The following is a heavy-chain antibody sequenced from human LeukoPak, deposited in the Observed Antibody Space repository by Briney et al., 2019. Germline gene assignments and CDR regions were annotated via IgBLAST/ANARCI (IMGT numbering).Heavy chain of an antibody. D-gene: IGHD1-26*01. J-gene: IGHJ6*02. CDR1: GFSFNTYA. V-gene: IGHV3-30-3*01. CDR2: ISYDGSNK. CDR3: ARDLGPMTAYCGKDCFYGMDV. Sequence: GGSLRLSCAASGFSFNTYAMHWVRQAPGKGLAWVAVISYDGSNKYLADSVTGRFTISRDDSKSTLYLQMDSLRPEDMAIYYCARDLGPMTAYCGKDCFYGMDVWGQGTTVTVSS.